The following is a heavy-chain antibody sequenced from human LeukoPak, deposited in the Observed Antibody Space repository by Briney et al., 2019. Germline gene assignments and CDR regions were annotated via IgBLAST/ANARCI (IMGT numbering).Heavy chain of an antibody. V-gene: IGHV4-59*01. CDR3: ARVAGGLSPFDY. Sequence: SETLSLTCSVSGGSMNSYYWSWIRQPPGKGLEWIGYIYYSGSTNYNPSLKSRVTISVDTSKNQFSLKLSSVTAADTAVYYCARVAGGLSPFDYWGRGTLVTVSS. CDR2: IYYSGST. D-gene: IGHD3-16*02. J-gene: IGHJ4*02. CDR1: GGSMNSYY.